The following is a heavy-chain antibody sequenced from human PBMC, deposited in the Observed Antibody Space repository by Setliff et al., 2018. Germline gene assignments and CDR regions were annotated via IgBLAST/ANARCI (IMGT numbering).Heavy chain of an antibody. CDR3: ASAPIWFGELYYFDY. CDR2: IRYDGSNK. Sequence: PGGSLRLSCAASGFTFSSYGMHWVRQAPGKGLEWVAFIRYDGSNKYYADSVKGRFTISRDNSKNTLYLQMNGLRAEDTAVYYCASAPIWFGELYYFDYWGQGTLVTVSS. V-gene: IGHV3-30*02. CDR1: GFTFSSYG. J-gene: IGHJ4*02. D-gene: IGHD3-10*01.